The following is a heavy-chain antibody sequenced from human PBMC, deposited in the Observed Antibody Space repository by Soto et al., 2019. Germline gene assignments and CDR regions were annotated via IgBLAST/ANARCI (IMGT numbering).Heavy chain of an antibody. CDR1: GGSISSSRSY. Sequence: SETLSLTCTVSGGSISSSRSYWGWIRQPPGKGLECIGSIYYSGSTYYSPSLKSRVTISVDTSKNQFSLKLSSVTAADTAVYYCARHDIECSGGTCKRYFDYWGQGTLVTVSS. J-gene: IGHJ4*02. V-gene: IGHV4-39*01. CDR3: ARHDIECSGGTCKRYFDY. D-gene: IGHD2-15*01. CDR2: IYYSGST.